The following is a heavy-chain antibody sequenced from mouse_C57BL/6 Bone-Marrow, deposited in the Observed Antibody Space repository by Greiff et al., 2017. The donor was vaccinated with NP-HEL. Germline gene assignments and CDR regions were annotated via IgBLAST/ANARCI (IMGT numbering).Heavy chain of an antibody. J-gene: IGHJ2*01. CDR1: GYSFTGYF. CDR3: ATYYGSSFDY. Sequence: EVQRVESGPELVKPGDSVKISCKASGYSFTGYFMNWVMQSHGKSLEWIGRINPYNGDTFYNQKFKGKATLTVDKSSSTAHMELRSLTSEDSAVYYCATYYGSSFDYWGQGTTLTVSS. V-gene: IGHV1-20*01. D-gene: IGHD1-1*01. CDR2: INPYNGDT.